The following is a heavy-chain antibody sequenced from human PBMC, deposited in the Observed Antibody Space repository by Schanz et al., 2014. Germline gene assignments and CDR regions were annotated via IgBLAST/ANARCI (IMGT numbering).Heavy chain of an antibody. V-gene: IGHV1-18*01. CDR2: ISVYNHNK. D-gene: IGHD3-9*01. CDR3: ARDAADFYDILTEEDY. CDR1: GYIFINSG. Sequence: QIQLVQSGPEVKKPGATVKVSCKASGYIFINSGISWVRQAPGQGLEWMGWISVYNHNKEYDQKLQDRVTMTTDTSTSTAYMELRSLRSDDTAMYYCARDAADFYDILTEEDYWGQGTLVTVSS. J-gene: IGHJ4*02.